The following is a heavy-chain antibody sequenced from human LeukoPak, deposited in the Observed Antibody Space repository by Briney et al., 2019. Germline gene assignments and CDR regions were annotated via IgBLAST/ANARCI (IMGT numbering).Heavy chain of an antibody. Sequence: SETLSLTCTVSGGSISNYYWNWIRQPPGKGLEWIGYIYYSGTTNYNPSLESRVTISVDTSKNQFFLKLTSVTAADAAVYYCARSAPLGYFIGDDAFDIWGQGTMVTVSS. CDR1: GGSISNYY. CDR3: ARSAPLGYFIGDDAFDI. D-gene: IGHD3-22*01. J-gene: IGHJ3*02. CDR2: IYYSGTT. V-gene: IGHV4-59*01.